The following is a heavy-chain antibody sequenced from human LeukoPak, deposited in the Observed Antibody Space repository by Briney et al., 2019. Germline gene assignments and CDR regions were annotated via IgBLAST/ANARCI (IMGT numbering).Heavy chain of an antibody. CDR3: TKVIRRDSYGYYFDY. CDR1: GFTFSSYA. D-gene: IGHD5-18*01. V-gene: IGHV3-23*01. CDR2: ISGSGGST. Sequence: GGSLRLSCAASGFTFSSYAMSWVRQAPGKGLEWVSAISGSGGSTYYADSVKGRFTISRDNSKNTVYLQMNSLRPEDTAVYYCTKVIRRDSYGYYFDYWGQGTLVTVSS. J-gene: IGHJ4*02.